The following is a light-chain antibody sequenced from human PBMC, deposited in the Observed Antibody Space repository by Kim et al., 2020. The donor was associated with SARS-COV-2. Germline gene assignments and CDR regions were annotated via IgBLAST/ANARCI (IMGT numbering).Light chain of an antibody. CDR2: KAS. CDR1: QSISSG. J-gene: IGKJ2*01. Sequence: LSASVGDRVTITCRASQSISSGLAWYQQKPGKAPKLLIYKASSLESGVPSRFSGSGSGTEFTLTISSLQPDDFATYYCQQYNSYWTFGQGTKLEI. V-gene: IGKV1-5*03. CDR3: QQYNSYWT.